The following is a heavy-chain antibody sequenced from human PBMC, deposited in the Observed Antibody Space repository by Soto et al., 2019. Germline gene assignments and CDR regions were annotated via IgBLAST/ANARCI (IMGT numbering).Heavy chain of an antibody. J-gene: IGHJ4*02. CDR1: GFTFSSYS. D-gene: IGHD6-19*01. CDR2: ISSSSSYI. V-gene: IGHV3-21*01. CDR3: ARDRQWLASFDY. Sequence: EVQLVESGGGLVKPGGSLRLSCAASGFTFSSYSMNWVRQAPGKGLEWVSSISSSSSYIYYADSVKGRFTISRDNAKNSLSLQMNSLRAEDTAVYYCARDRQWLASFDYWGQGTLVTVSS.